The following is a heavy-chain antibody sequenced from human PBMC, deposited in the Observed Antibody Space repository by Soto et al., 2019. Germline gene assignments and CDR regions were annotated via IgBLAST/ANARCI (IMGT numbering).Heavy chain of an antibody. Sequence: ASVKVSCKASGGTFSSYAISWVRQAPGQGLEWKGGIIPIFGTANYAQKFQGRVTITADESTSTAYMELSSLRSEDTAVYYCARGGIVVVPAVENWFDPWGQGTLVTVSS. V-gene: IGHV1-69*13. CDR3: ARGGIVVVPAVENWFDP. D-gene: IGHD2-2*01. CDR2: IIPIFGTA. J-gene: IGHJ5*02. CDR1: GGTFSSYA.